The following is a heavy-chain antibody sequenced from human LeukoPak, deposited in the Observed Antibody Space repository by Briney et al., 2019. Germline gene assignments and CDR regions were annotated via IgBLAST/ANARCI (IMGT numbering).Heavy chain of an antibody. CDR2: IYTSGST. D-gene: IGHD6-6*01. Sequence: PSETLSLTSTVSGGSISTYYWNWIRQPAGKGLEWIGRIYTSGSTNYNPSLKSRVTMSVDTSKNQFSLKLSSVTAADTAVYYCARSSNSPSLPNDYWGQGTLVTVSS. V-gene: IGHV4-4*07. CDR3: ARSSNSPSLPNDY. CDR1: GGSISTYY. J-gene: IGHJ4*02.